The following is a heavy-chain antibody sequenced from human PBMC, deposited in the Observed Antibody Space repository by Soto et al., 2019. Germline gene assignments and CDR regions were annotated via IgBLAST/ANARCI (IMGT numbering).Heavy chain of an antibody. V-gene: IGHV1-69*13. CDR1: GGTFSSYA. J-gene: IGHJ3*02. D-gene: IGHD3-22*01. Sequence: SVKVSCKASGGTFSSYAISWVRQAPGQGLEWMGGIIPIFGTANYAQKFQGRVTITADESTSTAYMELSSLRSEDTAVYYCTTDRTWYYYDSSGYFLGAQYYAFDIWGQGTMVTVSS. CDR3: TTDRTWYYYDSSGYFLGAQYYAFDI. CDR2: IIPIFGTA.